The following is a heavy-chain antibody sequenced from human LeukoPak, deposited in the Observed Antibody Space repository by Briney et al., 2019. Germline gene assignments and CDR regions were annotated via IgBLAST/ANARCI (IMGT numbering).Heavy chain of an antibody. D-gene: IGHD3-22*01. CDR2: IYTSGST. J-gene: IGHJ4*02. Sequence: SETLSLTCTVSGGSISSYYWSWIRQPAGKGLEWIARIYTSGSTNYNPSLKSRVTTSVDTSKNQFSLKLSSVTAADTAVYYCARVKSDYYDISGYSYFDYWGQGALVTVSS. CDR1: GGSISSYY. V-gene: IGHV4-4*07. CDR3: ARVKSDYYDISGYSYFDY.